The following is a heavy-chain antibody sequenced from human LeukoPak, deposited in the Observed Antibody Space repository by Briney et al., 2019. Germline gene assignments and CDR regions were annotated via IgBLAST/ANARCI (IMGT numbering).Heavy chain of an antibody. CDR2: IYHSGST. Sequence: SETLSLTCTVSGYSISSGYYWGWIRQPPGKGLEWIGSIYHSGSTYYNPSLKSRVTISVDTSKNQFSLKLSSVTAADTAVYYCARETPAPLWGGGWFGPWGQGTLVTVSS. V-gene: IGHV4-38-2*02. J-gene: IGHJ5*02. D-gene: IGHD3-16*01. CDR3: ARETPAPLWGGGWFGP. CDR1: GYSISSGYY.